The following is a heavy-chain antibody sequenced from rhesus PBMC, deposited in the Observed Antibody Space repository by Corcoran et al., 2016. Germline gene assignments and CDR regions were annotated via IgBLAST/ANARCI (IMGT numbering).Heavy chain of an antibody. CDR3: ARGDCSIPYCATDY. CDR1: GASISNSW. Sequence: QVQLQESGPGLVKPSETLSLTCAVSGASISNSWWSWIRQSPGKGLEWIGEINGNSGSNYYNASRKSRVAISKDASKNQFSLKLTSVTVADTAVYFWARGDCSIPYCATDYWGQGVLVTVSS. J-gene: IGHJ4*01. CDR2: INGNSGSN. D-gene: IGHD2-15*01. V-gene: IGHV4-80*01.